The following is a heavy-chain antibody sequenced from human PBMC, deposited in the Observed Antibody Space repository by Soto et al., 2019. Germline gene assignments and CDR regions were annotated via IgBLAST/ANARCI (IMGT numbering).Heavy chain of an antibody. J-gene: IGHJ4*02. CDR1: GFTFTSSA. CDR2: IVVGSGNT. Sequence: SVKVSCKASGFTFTSSAVQWVRQARGQRLEWIGWIVVGSGNTNYAQKFQERVTITRDMSTSTAYMELSSLRSEDTAVYYCAAGVGATTRYFDYWGQGTLVTVSS. CDR3: AAGVGATTRYFDY. V-gene: IGHV1-58*01. D-gene: IGHD1-26*01.